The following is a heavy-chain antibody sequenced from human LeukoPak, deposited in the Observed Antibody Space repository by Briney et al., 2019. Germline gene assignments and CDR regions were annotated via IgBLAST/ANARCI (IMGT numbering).Heavy chain of an antibody. V-gene: IGHV3-30*01. D-gene: IGHD3-22*01. J-gene: IGHJ4*02. Sequence: PGGSLRLSCVASGVAFGSYAMHWVRQAPGKGLEWVAVISYDGSNKYYADSVKGRFTIPRDNSKNTLYLQMNSLRAEDTAVYYCARGANYYDSSAVFYWGQGTLVTVSS. CDR3: ARGANYYDSSAVFY. CDR1: GVAFGSYA. CDR2: ISYDGSNK.